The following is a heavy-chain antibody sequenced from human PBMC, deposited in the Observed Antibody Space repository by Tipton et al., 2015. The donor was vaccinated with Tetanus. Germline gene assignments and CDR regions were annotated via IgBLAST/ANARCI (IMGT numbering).Heavy chain of an antibody. J-gene: IGHJ6*02. D-gene: IGHD3-10*01. Sequence: TLSLTCAVYGGTFNNYFWTWILQPPGKGLEWIGEINYDGSTNYSPSLKSRVTLSLDTTKKQVSLKLSSVTAADTAVYYCARGDYYGSGTYDVWGQGTTVTVPS. V-gene: IGHV4-34*01. CDR1: GGTFNNYF. CDR3: ARGDYYGSGTYDV. CDR2: INYDGST.